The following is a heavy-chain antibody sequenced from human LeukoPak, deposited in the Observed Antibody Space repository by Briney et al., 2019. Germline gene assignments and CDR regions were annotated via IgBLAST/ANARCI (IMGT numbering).Heavy chain of an antibody. V-gene: IGHV3-23*01. CDR3: AKLQSDGLRTYYGMDV. D-gene: IGHD4-17*01. J-gene: IGHJ6*02. CDR1: GFTFSSYA. CDR2: STGSGGTT. Sequence: HSGGSLRLSCAASGFTFSSYAMTWVRQAPGKGLEWVSASTGSGGTTYYADTVMGRFTISRDNSKNTLYLQMNSLRAEDTAVYYCAKLQSDGLRTYYGMDVWGQGTTVTVSS.